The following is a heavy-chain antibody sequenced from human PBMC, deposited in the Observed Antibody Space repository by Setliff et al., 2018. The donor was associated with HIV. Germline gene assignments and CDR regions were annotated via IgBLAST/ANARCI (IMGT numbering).Heavy chain of an antibody. Sequence: SETLSLTCAVYGGFFSGYYWSWIRQPPGEGLEWIGEVNYSGNTNYNPFLKTRVNISVDTSKNQFSLNLRSVSAADTAVYYCARGPWGYNGSYAGLPFDNWGQGKLVTVSS. J-gene: IGHJ4*02. D-gene: IGHD1-26*01. CDR3: ARGPWGYNGSYAGLPFDN. V-gene: IGHV4-34*01. CDR2: VNYSGNT. CDR1: GGFFSGYY.